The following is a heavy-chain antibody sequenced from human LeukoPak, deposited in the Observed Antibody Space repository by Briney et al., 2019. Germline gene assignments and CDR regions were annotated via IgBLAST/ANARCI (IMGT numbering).Heavy chain of an antibody. J-gene: IGHJ4*02. CDR3: ARWLRRPIDY. CDR1: GFTFSSYA. V-gene: IGHV3-23*01. CDR2: ISGSGDST. Sequence: GGSLRLSCAASGFTFSSYAMTWVRQVPGKGLEWVSAISGSGDSTYYAESVRGRFTISRDNSRRTRYLQMNNLRTEDTAVYYCARWLRRPIDYWGQGTLVTVSS. D-gene: IGHD5-12*01.